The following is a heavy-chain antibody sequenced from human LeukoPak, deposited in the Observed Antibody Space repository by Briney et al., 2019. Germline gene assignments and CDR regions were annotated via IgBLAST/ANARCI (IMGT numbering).Heavy chain of an antibody. V-gene: IGHV4-59*01. Sequence: AETLSLTCTVSGGSISIYYWSWIRQPPGKGLEWLGFVYNSGSTDYNPSLKSRVTISADTSKNQFSLKLSSVTAADTAVYYCVRDRELFYWGQGTLVTVSS. CDR3: VRDRELFY. J-gene: IGHJ4*02. CDR2: VYNSGST. D-gene: IGHD1-7*01. CDR1: GGSISIYY.